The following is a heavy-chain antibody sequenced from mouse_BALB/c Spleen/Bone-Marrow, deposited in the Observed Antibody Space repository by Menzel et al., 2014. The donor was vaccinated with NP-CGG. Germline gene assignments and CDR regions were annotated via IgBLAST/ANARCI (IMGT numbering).Heavy chain of an antibody. V-gene: IGHV5-6-4*01. CDR3: TSMITRGYYFDY. D-gene: IGHD2-4*01. Sequence: EVMLVESGGGLVKPGGSLKLSCAASGFTFXSYTMSWVRQTPEKRLEWVATISSGGSYTYYPDSVKGRFTISRDNAKNTLYLQMSSLKSEDTAMYYCTSMITRGYYFDYWGQGTTLTVSS. CDR1: GFTFXSYT. J-gene: IGHJ2*01. CDR2: ISSGGSYT.